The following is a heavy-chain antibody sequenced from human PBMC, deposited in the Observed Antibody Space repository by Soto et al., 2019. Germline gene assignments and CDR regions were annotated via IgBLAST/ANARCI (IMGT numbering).Heavy chain of an antibody. D-gene: IGHD3-3*01. CDR2: ISYDGSNK. CDR1: GFTFSSYG. CDR3: AKGRTIFGVVTDAFDI. V-gene: IGHV3-30*18. J-gene: IGHJ3*02. Sequence: GGSLRLSCAASGFTFSSYGMHWVRQAPGKGLEWVAVISYDGSNKYYADSVKGRFTISRDNSKNTLYLQMNSLRAEDTAVYYCAKGRTIFGVVTDAFDIWGQGTMVTVSS.